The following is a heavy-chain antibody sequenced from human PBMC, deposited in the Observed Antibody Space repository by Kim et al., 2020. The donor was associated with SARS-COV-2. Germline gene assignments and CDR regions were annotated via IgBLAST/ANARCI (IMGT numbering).Heavy chain of an antibody. CDR3: AKDDHVFEYSSSSYH. J-gene: IGHJ5*02. Sequence: DSVKRRFTIPRDNSKHTLYLQMNSLRAEDTAVYYCAKDDHVFEYSSSSYHWGQGTLVTVSS. V-gene: IGHV3-23*01. D-gene: IGHD6-6*01.